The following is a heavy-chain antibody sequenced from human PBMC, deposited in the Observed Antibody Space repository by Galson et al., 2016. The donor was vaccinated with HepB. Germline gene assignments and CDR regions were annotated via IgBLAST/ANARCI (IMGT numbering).Heavy chain of an antibody. Sequence: SETLSLTCAVSGGSISTHYRSWIRQPPGKGLEWIGYINYRGNTNYNPSLKSRVTLSMDTSKNHVSLKLTSATAADTAVYYCAREVQGSGAAIGWFDSWGQGSRVTVSS. J-gene: IGHJ5*01. CDR2: INYRGNT. CDR3: AREVQGSGAAIGWFDS. D-gene: IGHD2-2*02. CDR1: GGSISTHY. V-gene: IGHV4-59*11.